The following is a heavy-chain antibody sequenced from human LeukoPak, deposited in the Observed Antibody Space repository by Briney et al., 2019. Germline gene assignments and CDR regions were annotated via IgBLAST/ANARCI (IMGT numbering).Heavy chain of an antibody. Sequence: SETLSLTCAVYGGSFSGYYWSWIRQPPGKGLEWIGEINHSGSTNYNPSLKSRVTISVDKSKNQFSLKLSSVTAADTAVYYCASQLNKYYYDSSGYLSSTGGGYFQHWGQGTLVTVSS. D-gene: IGHD3-22*01. V-gene: IGHV4-34*01. J-gene: IGHJ1*01. CDR1: GGSFSGYY. CDR2: INHSGST. CDR3: ASQLNKYYYDSSGYLSSTGGGYFQH.